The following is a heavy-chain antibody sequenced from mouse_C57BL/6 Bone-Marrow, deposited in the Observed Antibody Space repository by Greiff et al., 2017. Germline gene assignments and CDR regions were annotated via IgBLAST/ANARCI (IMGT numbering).Heavy chain of an antibody. V-gene: IGHV14-4*01. CDR1: GFNIKDDY. CDR3: TTSYYGTPY. J-gene: IGHJ2*01. Sequence: EVQLQQSGAELVRPGASVKLSCTASGFNIKDDYMHWVKQRPEQGLEWIGWIDPENGDTEYASKFQGKATITADTSSNTAYLQLSSLTSEDTAVYYCTTSYYGTPYWGQGTTLTVAS. D-gene: IGHD2-10*01. CDR2: IDPENGDT.